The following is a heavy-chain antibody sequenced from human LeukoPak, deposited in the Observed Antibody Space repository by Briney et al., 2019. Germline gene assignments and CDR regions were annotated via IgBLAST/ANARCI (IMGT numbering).Heavy chain of an antibody. Sequence: PGGPLRLSCAASGLLFNKYWISWARHARGEGLEWVTYIKEDGSETYYVDSVKGRFTISRDNAKNSLDLQMNSLRAEDTAVYYCARRIQVQITFDCWGQGTLVSVSS. CDR3: ARRIQVQITFDC. CDR2: IKEDGSET. D-gene: IGHD3-10*01. V-gene: IGHV3-7*01. J-gene: IGHJ4*02. CDR1: GLLFNKYW.